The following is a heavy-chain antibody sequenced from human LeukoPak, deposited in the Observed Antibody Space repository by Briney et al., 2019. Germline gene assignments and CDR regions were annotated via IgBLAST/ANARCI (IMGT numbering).Heavy chain of an antibody. V-gene: IGHV3-53*01. J-gene: IGHJ4*02. CDR3: ARGAGYNYPYYFDY. CDR1: GFTVSSNY. Sequence: GGSLRLSCAASGFTVSSNYMNWVRQAPGKGLEWVSVIYGGGNIYYADSVKGRFTISRDNSKNTLYLQMHSLRAEDTAVYYCARGAGYNYPYYFDYWGQGTLVTVSS. D-gene: IGHD5-24*01. CDR2: IYGGGNI.